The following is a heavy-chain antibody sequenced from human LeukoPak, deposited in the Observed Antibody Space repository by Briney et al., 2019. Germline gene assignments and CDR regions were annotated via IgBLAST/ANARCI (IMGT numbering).Heavy chain of an antibody. D-gene: IGHD3-16*01. Sequence: SLKVSSKASGYTFTAYYMHWVRQAPGHGLEWVGWINPKNGGSNYAQKFQGRVTMTRDRSISTAYMELSRLTSDDPAVYYCARASFWESPINWFAPWGQGTLVTVSS. V-gene: IGHV1-2*02. CDR1: GYTFTAYY. CDR2: INPKNGGS. CDR3: ARASFWESPINWFAP. J-gene: IGHJ5*02.